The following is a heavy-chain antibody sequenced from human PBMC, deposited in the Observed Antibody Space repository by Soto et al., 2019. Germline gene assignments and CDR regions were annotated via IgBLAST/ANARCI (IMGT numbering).Heavy chain of an antibody. D-gene: IGHD3-22*01. CDR2: IYYSGST. Sequence: SSETLSLTCTVSGGSVSSGSYYWSWIRQPPGKGLEWIGYIYYSGSTNYNPSLKSRVTISVDTSKNQFSLKLSSVTAADTAVYYCASSWTYYYDSSGYYSFDYWGQGTLVTVSS. J-gene: IGHJ4*02. V-gene: IGHV4-61*01. CDR1: GGSVSSGSYY. CDR3: ASSWTYYYDSSGYYSFDY.